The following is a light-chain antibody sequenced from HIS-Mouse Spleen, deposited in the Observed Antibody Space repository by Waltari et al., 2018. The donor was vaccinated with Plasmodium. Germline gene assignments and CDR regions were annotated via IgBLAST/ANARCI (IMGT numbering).Light chain of an antibody. Sequence: QSVLTQPPSASGTPGQRVTISCSGSSSNIGSNYVYWYQQLPGTAPKLLIPRNNRRPSGVPDRFSGSKSGTSASLAISGLRSEDEADYYCAAWDDSLSGPVFGGGTKLTVL. CDR1: SSNIGSNY. CDR2: RNN. J-gene: IGLJ3*02. V-gene: IGLV1-47*01. CDR3: AAWDDSLSGPV.